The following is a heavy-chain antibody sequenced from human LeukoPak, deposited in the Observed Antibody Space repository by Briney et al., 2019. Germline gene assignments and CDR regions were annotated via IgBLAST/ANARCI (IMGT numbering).Heavy chain of an antibody. CDR2: INHSGST. D-gene: IGHD3-10*01. CDR1: GGSFSGYY. V-gene: IGHV4-34*01. Sequence: SETLSLTCAVYGGSFSGYYWSWIRQPPGKGLEWIGEINHSGSTNYNPSLKSRVTISVDTSKNQFSLKLSSVTAADTAVYYCARGLFRYYGSGSPNWFDPWGQRTLVTVSS. CDR3: ARGLFRYYGSGSPNWFDP. J-gene: IGHJ5*02.